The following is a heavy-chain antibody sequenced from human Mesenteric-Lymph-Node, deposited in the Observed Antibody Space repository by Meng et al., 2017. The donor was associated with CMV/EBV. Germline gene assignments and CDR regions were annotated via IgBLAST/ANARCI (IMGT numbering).Heavy chain of an antibody. D-gene: IGHD2-8*01. J-gene: IGHJ4*02. CDR3: ARVYL. CDR2: LSSNGDIT. CDR1: GFSFSSHT. Sequence: GESLKISCEGSGFSFSSHTIHWVRQAPGKGLEYVSGLSSNGDITYYAASVKGRFTISRDNAKNSLYLQMNSLRAEDTAVYYCARVYLGGQGTLVTVSS. V-gene: IGHV3-64*02.